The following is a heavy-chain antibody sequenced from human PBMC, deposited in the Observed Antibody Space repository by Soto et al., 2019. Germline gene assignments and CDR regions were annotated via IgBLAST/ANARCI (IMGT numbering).Heavy chain of an antibody. Sequence: SETLSLTCTVSGGSISSYYWSWIRQPPGKGLEWIGYIYYSGNTNYNPSLKSRVTISVDTSKNQFSLKLSSVTAADTAVYYCARGYCSSTSCYSHWGQGTLVTVSS. CDR3: ARGYCSSTSCYSH. V-gene: IGHV4-59*01. CDR2: IYYSGNT. J-gene: IGHJ4*02. D-gene: IGHD2-2*01. CDR1: GGSISSYY.